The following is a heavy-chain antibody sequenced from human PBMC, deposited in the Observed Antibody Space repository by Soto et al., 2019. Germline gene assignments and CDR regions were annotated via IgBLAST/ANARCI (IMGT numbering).Heavy chain of an antibody. D-gene: IGHD2-2*01. CDR1: GFTFSSYG. J-gene: IGHJ6*02. Sequence: AGGSLRLSCAASGFTFSSYGMHWVRQAPGKGLEWVAVIWYDGSNKYYADSVKGRFTISRDNSKNTLYLQMNSLRAEDTAVYYCARNTIYCSSTSCHRTFYYYYGMDVWGQGTTVTVSS. CDR2: IWYDGSNK. V-gene: IGHV3-33*01. CDR3: ARNTIYCSSTSCHRTFYYYYGMDV.